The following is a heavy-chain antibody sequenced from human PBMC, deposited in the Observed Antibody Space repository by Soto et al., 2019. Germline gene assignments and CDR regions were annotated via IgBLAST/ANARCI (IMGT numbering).Heavy chain of an antibody. CDR3: ARGRSRGIPIFGVILSYAFEI. CDR2: ISYDGSTK. J-gene: IGHJ3*02. CDR1: QVNFSNYV. Sequence: QEQLVESGGGVVQPGRSLRLSCVGSQVNFSNYVMHWVRQAPGKGLEWVSLISYDGSTKYYRDSMRRRFTISRDNSKSPLHVQMDNLRPEATGVYFCARGRSRGIPIFGVILSYAFEIWGQGTVVTVSS. D-gene: IGHD3-3*01. V-gene: IGHV3-30*03.